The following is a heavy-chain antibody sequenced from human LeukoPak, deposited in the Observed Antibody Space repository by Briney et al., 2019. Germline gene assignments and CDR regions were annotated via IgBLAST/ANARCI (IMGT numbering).Heavy chain of an antibody. D-gene: IGHD3-10*01. CDR2: INQDGSDM. V-gene: IGHV3-7*03. CDR3: ARDFPGIGRGTFDF. CDR1: GSIFNTFW. J-gene: IGHJ3*01. Sequence: PGGSLRLSCAASGSIFNTFWMNWVRLTPGKGLEWVAKINQDGSDMYYVDSVKGRFFVSRDNARNLVYLQMNSLRVDDTAVYYCARDFPGIGRGTFDFWGQGTIIIVSS.